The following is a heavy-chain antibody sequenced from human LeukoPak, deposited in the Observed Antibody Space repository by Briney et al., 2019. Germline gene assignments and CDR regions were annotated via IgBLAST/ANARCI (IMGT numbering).Heavy chain of an antibody. J-gene: IGHJ4*02. CDR3: ARQAYCSGDCYSDY. V-gene: IGHV4-61*08. Sequence: SETLSLTCTVSGGSISSGGYYWSWIRQPPGKGLEWIGYIYYSGSTNYNPSLKSRVTISVDTSKNQFSLKLSSVTAADTAVYYCARQAYCSGDCYSDYWGQGTLVTVSS. CDR2: IYYSGST. CDR1: GGSISSGGYY. D-gene: IGHD2-21*02.